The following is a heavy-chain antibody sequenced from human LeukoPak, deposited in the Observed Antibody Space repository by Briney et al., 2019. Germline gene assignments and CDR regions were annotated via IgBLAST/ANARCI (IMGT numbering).Heavy chain of an antibody. CDR2: ISGSGGST. Sequence: PGGSLRLSCAASGFTFSSYSMNWVRQAPGKGLEWVSAISGSGGSTYYADSVKGRFTISRDNSKNTLYLQMNSLRAEDTAVYYCAKVPYDSSGYYPEFDYWGQGTLVTVSS. D-gene: IGHD3-22*01. CDR1: GFTFSSYS. J-gene: IGHJ4*02. V-gene: IGHV3-23*01. CDR3: AKVPYDSSGYYPEFDY.